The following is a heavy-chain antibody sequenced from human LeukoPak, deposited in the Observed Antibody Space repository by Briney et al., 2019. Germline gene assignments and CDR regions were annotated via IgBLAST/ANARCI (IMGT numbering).Heavy chain of an antibody. CDR2: IRYDGSIK. CDR1: GFIFSSYG. D-gene: IGHD2-8*01. CDR3: ASTMVYAIGIYY. V-gene: IGHV3-30*02. Sequence: GGSLRLSCAASGFIFSSYGMHWVRQAPGKGLEWVAFIRYDGSIKYYADSVKGRFTISRDNSKNTLYLQMNSLRAEDTAVYYCASTMVYAIGIYYWGQGTLVTVSS. J-gene: IGHJ4*02.